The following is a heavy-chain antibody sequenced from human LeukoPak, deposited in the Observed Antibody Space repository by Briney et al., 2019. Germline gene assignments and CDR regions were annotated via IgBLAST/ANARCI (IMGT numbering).Heavy chain of an antibody. CDR2: IIPILGIA. V-gene: IGHV1-69*02. CDR1: GYTFTGYY. CDR3: ARRAQWLRLRDYYYGMDV. D-gene: IGHD5-12*01. Sequence: SVKVSCKASGYTFTGYYMHWVRQAPGQGLEWMGRIIPILGIANYAQKFQGRVTITADKSTSTAYMELSSLRSEDTAVYYCARRAQWLRLRDYYYGMDVWGQGTTVTVSS. J-gene: IGHJ6*02.